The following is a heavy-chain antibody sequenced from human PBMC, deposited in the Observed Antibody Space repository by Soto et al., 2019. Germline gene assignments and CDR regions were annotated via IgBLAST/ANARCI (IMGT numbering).Heavy chain of an antibody. J-gene: IGHJ3*02. V-gene: IGHV4-59*02. CDR2: TYYTGDT. CDR1: GVSVRSSY. D-gene: IGHD3-16*01. Sequence: QVQLQQSGPGLVKPSETLSLICDVSGVSVRSSYWNWIRQSPGKGLEWIGYTYYTGDTFYNPSLRTRLSLSVDPTQNRVSLKLRSVTVADTAVYFCMRWTYDRVKALRGLDIWGPGKMVTISS. CDR3: MRWTYDRVKALRGLDI.